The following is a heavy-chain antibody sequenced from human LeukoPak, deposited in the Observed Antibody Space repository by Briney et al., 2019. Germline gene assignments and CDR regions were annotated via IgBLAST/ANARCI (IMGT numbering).Heavy chain of an antibody. CDR3: ARHLSSTADH. J-gene: IGHJ4*02. CDR1: GFTFSSHG. D-gene: IGHD2-2*01. CDR2: IRYDGSSK. V-gene: IGHV3-30*02. Sequence: GGSLRLSCAASGFTFSSHGMHWVRQAPGKGLKWVAFIRYDGSSKYYADSVKGRFTISRDNSKNTLYLQMNSLRAEDTAVYYCARHLSSTADHWGQGTLVTVSS.